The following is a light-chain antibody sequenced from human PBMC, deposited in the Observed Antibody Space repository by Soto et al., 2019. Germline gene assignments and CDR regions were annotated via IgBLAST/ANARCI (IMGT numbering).Light chain of an antibody. CDR3: ASYAGGNQV. Sequence: QSALTQPPSASGSPRLSVTISCTGTGSDVGGYNFVSWYQHHPGKAPKLMIYEVTRRPSGVPDRFSGSKSANTASLTVSGLLAEDEADYYCASYAGGNQVFGTGTKVTVL. V-gene: IGLV2-8*01. CDR1: GSDVGGYNF. CDR2: EVT. J-gene: IGLJ1*01.